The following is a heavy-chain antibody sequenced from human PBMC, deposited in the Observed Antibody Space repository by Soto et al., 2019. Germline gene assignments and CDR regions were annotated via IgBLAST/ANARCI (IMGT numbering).Heavy chain of an antibody. D-gene: IGHD4-17*01. V-gene: IGHV4-30-2*01. CDR1: GGSISSGGYS. Sequence: PSETLSLTCAVSGGSISSGGYSWSWIRQPPGKGLEWIGYIYHSGSTYYNPSLKSRVTISVDRSKNQFSLKLNSVTAADTAVYYCARRYGPGFDYWGQGTLVTVSS. CDR2: IYHSGST. CDR3: ARRYGPGFDY. J-gene: IGHJ4*02.